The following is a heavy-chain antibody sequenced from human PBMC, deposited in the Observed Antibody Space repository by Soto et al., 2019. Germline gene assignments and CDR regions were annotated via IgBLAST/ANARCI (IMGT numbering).Heavy chain of an antibody. CDR3: ANGAVSANDMGEL. V-gene: IGHV1-2*02. D-gene: IGHD1-26*01. J-gene: IGHJ4*01. Sequence: ASVXVSFKASWYTFSCFHMHFLRQAPGQGLEYMGWINPDSGATHYAQRFQGRVSMTRDTSISTAYMELSRLRPDDTAVYYCANGAVSANDMGELWGQGTQVNVYS. CDR1: WYTFSCFH. CDR2: INPDSGAT.